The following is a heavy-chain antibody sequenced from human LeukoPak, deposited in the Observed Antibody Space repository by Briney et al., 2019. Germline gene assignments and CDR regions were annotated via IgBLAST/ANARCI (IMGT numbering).Heavy chain of an antibody. V-gene: IGHV3-48*03. CDR2: ISSSGSTI. J-gene: IGHJ4*02. CDR3: ARVHYYDSSGYYSGYFDY. D-gene: IGHD3-22*01. CDR1: AFTFSSYE. Sequence: PGGSLRLSCAASAFTFSSYEMNWVRQAPGKGLEWVSYISSSGSTIYYAHSVKGRFTISRDNAKNSLYLQMNSLRAEDTAVYYCARVHYYDSSGYYSGYFDYWGQGTLVTVSS.